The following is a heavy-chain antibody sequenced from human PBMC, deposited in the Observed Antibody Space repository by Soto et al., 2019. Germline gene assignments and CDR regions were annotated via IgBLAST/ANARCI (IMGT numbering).Heavy chain of an antibody. Sequence: GGSLRLSCAASGFTFSSYAMCWVRQAPGKGLEWVSSISVSGDRTFYADSVKGRFTISRDNTKNLLYLQMNSLRAEDTAVYYCARSVDLDHWGQGTLVTVSS. CDR3: ARSVDLDH. J-gene: IGHJ4*02. V-gene: IGHV3-23*01. CDR1: GFTFSSYA. CDR2: ISVSGDRT. D-gene: IGHD2-15*01.